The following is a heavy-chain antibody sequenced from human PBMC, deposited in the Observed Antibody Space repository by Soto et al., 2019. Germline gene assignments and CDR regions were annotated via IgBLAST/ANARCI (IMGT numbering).Heavy chain of an antibody. CDR1: GQSFSGHS. D-gene: IGHD1-1*01. CDR2: INESGST. V-gene: IGHV4-34*01. CDR3: AKGAGMEAIPGELEDVNYYY. J-gene: IGHJ4*02. Sequence: QVQLQQWGAGLVKPSEPLSLSCAVYGQSFSGHSWDWIPQPPGKGLEWIGEINESGSTYYNPSLKRRVPSSTDTAKNQFALKLSSVSAAVTAAYFCAKGAGMEAIPGELEDVNYYYCGQGTLVNVSS.